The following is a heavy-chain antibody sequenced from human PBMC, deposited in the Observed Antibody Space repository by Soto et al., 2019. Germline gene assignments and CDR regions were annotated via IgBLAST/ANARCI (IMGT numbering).Heavy chain of an antibody. V-gene: IGHV3-30-3*02. CDR2: ISYDGSNK. CDR1: AFTFSSYA. CDR3: AKIEDLFGDHSDY. J-gene: IGHJ4*02. Sequence: QVQLVESGGGVVQPGRSLRLSCAASAFTFSSYAMHWVRQAPGKGLEWVAVISYDGSNKYYADSVKGRSTISRDNSKNALYLQMNSLRAAVTAVYYFAKIEDLFGDHSDYWGQGTLVTVSS. D-gene: IGHD3-10*01.